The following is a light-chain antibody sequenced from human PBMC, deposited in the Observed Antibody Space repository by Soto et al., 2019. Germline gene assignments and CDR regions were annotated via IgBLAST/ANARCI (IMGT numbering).Light chain of an antibody. J-gene: IGKJ1*01. CDR3: LQHTSYPWT. Sequence: DIQMTQSPSVKSASVGARVTITCRASQGISKYLAWFQQKPGKVPKRLIYAASTLQSGVPARFSGSGSGTEFTLTISSLQPEDFGTYYCLQHTSYPWTFGQGTKVEIK. CDR1: QGISKY. CDR2: AAS. V-gene: IGKV1-17*03.